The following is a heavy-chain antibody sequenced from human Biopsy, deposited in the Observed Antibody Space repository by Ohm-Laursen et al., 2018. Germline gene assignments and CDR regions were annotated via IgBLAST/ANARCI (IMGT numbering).Heavy chain of an antibody. CDR2: IIAVSGLV. CDR3: ATPFQYYDSWGGYPPFDH. Sequence: GASVKASCKVSGGTFSNYAISWVRQAPGEGLEWMGGIIAVSGLVNYAPKFQGRVSITANKSTATAYMELSNLKSEDTAVYYGATPFQYYDSWGGYPPFDHWGQGTLVTVSS. V-gene: IGHV1-69*10. D-gene: IGHD3-3*01. J-gene: IGHJ4*02. CDR1: GGTFSNYA.